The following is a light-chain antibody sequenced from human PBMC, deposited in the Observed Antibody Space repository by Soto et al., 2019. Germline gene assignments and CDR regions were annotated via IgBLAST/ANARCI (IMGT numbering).Light chain of an antibody. J-gene: IGKJ1*01. V-gene: IGKV1-5*01. Sequence: DILMTQSPSTVSASVGDRVTISCRASQSVNTWLAWYQQKPGKAPKMLIYDVSTLESGVPSRFSGSRYGTEFTLTISGLQPDDFATYYCQQYYTYSWTFGQGTKV. CDR2: DVS. CDR1: QSVNTW. CDR3: QQYYTYSWT.